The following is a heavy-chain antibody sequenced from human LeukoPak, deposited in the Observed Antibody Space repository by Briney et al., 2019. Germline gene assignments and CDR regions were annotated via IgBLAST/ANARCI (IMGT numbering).Heavy chain of an antibody. V-gene: IGHV1-69*13. D-gene: IGHD6-6*01. J-gene: IGHJ6*02. CDR3: ARGRYSSSINSMDV. CDR2: IIPIFGTA. Sequence: SVKVSCKASGYTFTSYGISWVRQAPGQGLEWMGGIIPIFGTANYAQKFQGRVTITADESTGTAYMELSSLRSEDTAVYYCARGRYSSSINSMDVWGQGTTVTVSS. CDR1: GYTFTSYG.